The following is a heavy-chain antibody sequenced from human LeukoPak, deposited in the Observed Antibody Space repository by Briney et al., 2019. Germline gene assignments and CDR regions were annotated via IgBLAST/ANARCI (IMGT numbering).Heavy chain of an antibody. CDR1: GYSFVSYW. V-gene: IGHV5-51*01. D-gene: IGHD7-27*01. J-gene: IGHJ4*02. CDR3: ARRELGILYYFDY. CDR2: IYPGDSET. Sequence: GESLKISCKGSGYSFVSYWIGWVRQMPGKGLEWMGIIYPGDSETRYSPSFQGQVTISADKSISTAYLQWSSLKASDTAMYYCARRELGILYYFDYWGQGTLVTVSS.